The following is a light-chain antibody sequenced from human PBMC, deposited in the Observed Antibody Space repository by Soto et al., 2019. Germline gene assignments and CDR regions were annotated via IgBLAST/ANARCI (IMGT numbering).Light chain of an antibody. CDR2: RSN. CDR3: ASWDAGLNGWV. CDR1: SSNIGSDT. J-gene: IGLJ3*02. Sequence: QSVLTQPPSASGTPGQRVTISCSGSSSNIGSDTVNWYQQLPGTAPNLLIHRSNQRPSGVPGRFSGSTSGTSASLAISGLQREDEADYHCASWDAGLNGWVFGGGTKPTVL. V-gene: IGLV1-44*01.